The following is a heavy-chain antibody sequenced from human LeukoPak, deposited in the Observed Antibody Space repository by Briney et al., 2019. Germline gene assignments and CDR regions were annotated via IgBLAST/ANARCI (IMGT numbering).Heavy chain of an antibody. CDR1: GFTFSDYG. V-gene: IGHV3-30*03. CDR3: ARAGRLGNYYGMDV. Sequence: GGSLRLSCAASGFTFSDYGMHWVRQAPGKGLEWVAVISYDGSNKYYADSVKGRFTISRDNSRNTLYLQMNSLRAEDTAVYYCARAGRLGNYYGMDVWGQGTTVTVSS. D-gene: IGHD7-27*01. CDR2: ISYDGSNK. J-gene: IGHJ6*02.